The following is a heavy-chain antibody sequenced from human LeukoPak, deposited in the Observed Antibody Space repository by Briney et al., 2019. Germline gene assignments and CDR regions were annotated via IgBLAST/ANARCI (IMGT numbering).Heavy chain of an antibody. Sequence: PGGSLRLSCATSGFTFSNYAMSWVRQAPGKGLEWVSTISGSGSTTYYADSVKGRFTISRDNSENTLYLQMYSLRAEDTAVYYCASHFDSSGFYYSDYWGQGTLVTVSS. D-gene: IGHD3-22*01. CDR3: ASHFDSSGFYYSDY. CDR2: ISGSGSTT. CDR1: GFTFSNYA. J-gene: IGHJ4*02. V-gene: IGHV3-23*01.